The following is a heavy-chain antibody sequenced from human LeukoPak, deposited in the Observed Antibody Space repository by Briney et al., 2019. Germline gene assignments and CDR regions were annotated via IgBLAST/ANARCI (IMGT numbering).Heavy chain of an antibody. D-gene: IGHD3-10*01. J-gene: IGHJ4*02. V-gene: IGHV1-8*01. Sequence: ASVKVSCKASGYTFTSYDINWVRQATGQGLEWMGWMNPNSGNTGYAQKFQGRVTMTRDTSISTAYMELSRLRSDDTAVYYCARVRLGGNFDYWGQGTLVTVSS. CDR1: GYTFTSYD. CDR2: MNPNSGNT. CDR3: ARVRLGGNFDY.